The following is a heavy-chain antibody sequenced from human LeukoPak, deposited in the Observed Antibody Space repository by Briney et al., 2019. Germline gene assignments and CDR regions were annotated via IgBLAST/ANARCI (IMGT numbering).Heavy chain of an antibody. J-gene: IGHJ4*02. V-gene: IGHV1-24*01. CDR1: RYTLTELS. CDR3: ATGGSQAAAILDY. D-gene: IGHD6-13*01. CDR2: FDPEDGET. Sequence: ASVKVSCKVSRYTLTELSMHWVRQAPGKGLEWMGGFDPEDGETIYAQKFQGRVTMTEDTSTDTAYMELSSLRSEDTAVYYCATGGSQAAAILDYWGQGTLVTVSS.